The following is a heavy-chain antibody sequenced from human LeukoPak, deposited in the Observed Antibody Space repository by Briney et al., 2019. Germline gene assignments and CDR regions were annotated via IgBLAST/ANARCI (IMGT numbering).Heavy chain of an antibody. CDR1: GGSFSGYY. CDR2: INHSGST. V-gene: IGHV4-34*01. CDR3: ASEAAVGNNWFDP. D-gene: IGHD6-13*01. J-gene: IGHJ5*02. Sequence: KPSETLSLTCAVYGGSFSGYYWSWIRQPPGKGLEWIGEINHSGSTNYNPSLKSRVTISVDTSKNQFSLKLSSVTAADTAVYYCASEAAVGNNWFDPWGQGTLVTVSS.